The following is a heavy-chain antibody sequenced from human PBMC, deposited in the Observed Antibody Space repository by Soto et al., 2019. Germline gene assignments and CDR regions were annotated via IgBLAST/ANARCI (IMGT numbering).Heavy chain of an antibody. J-gene: IGHJ4*02. CDR1: GFTFSSYA. CDR2: ISGSGGST. D-gene: IGHD6-19*01. Sequence: GGSLRLSCAASGFTFSSYAMSWVRQAPGKGLEWVSAISGSGGSTYYADSVKGRFTISRDKSKNTLYLQMNSLRAEDTAVYYCAKDRGSGWFVDHWGQGTLVTVSS. V-gene: IGHV3-23*01. CDR3: AKDRGSGWFVDH.